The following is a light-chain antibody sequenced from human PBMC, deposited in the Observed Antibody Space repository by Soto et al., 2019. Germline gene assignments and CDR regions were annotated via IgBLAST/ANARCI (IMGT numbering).Light chain of an antibody. J-gene: IGKJ4*01. CDR1: QSVGSY. CDR3: QQRTDWPLP. CDR2: DAS. V-gene: IGKV3-11*01. Sequence: ETVLTQSPATLSLSPGQRATFSCRASQSVGSYLAWYQQKPGQAPRLLIYDASNRATGIPARFSGSGSGTDFTLTIPSLEPEDFAVYFCQQRTDWPLPFGGGTKLEI.